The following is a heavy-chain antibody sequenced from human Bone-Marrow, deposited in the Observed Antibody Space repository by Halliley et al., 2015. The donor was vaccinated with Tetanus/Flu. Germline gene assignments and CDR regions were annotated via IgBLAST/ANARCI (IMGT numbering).Heavy chain of an antibody. D-gene: IGHD3-10*01. CDR2: GYNGKP. J-gene: IGHJ6*02. CDR3: ARDHTIRGERSYYYGMDV. Sequence: GYNGKPIYAQKVQGRGTVTTETSTSTAYMELRSLRSDDTAVYYCARDHTIRGERSYYYGMDVWGQGTTVTVS. V-gene: IGHV1-18*01.